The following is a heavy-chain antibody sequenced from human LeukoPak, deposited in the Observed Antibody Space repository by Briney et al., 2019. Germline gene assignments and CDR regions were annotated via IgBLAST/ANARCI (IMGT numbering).Heavy chain of an antibody. CDR2: IIPIFGTA. CDR1: GGTFSSYA. V-gene: IGHV1-69*01. D-gene: IGHD3-10*01. Sequence: SVKVSCKASGGTFSSYAISWVRQAPGQGLEWMGGIIPIFGTANYAQKFQGRVTITADESTSTAYMELSSLRSEDTAVYYCARAPLWFGELPIYYMDVWGKGTTVTISS. CDR3: ARAPLWFGELPIYYMDV. J-gene: IGHJ6*03.